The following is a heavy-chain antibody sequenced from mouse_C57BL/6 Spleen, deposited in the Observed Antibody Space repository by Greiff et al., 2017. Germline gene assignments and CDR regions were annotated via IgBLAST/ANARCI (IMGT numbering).Heavy chain of an antibody. CDR1: GFTFSSYA. CDR2: ISSGGDYS. D-gene: IGHD2-5*01. J-gene: IGHJ1*03. Sequence: DVMLVESGEGLVKPGGSLKLSCAASGFTFSSYAMSWVRQTPEKRLEWVAYISSGGDYSYYADTVKGRFTISRDNARNTLYLQMSSLKSEDTAMYYCTRDLYSNHWYFDVWGTGTTVTVSS. CDR3: TRDLYSNHWYFDV. V-gene: IGHV5-9-1*02.